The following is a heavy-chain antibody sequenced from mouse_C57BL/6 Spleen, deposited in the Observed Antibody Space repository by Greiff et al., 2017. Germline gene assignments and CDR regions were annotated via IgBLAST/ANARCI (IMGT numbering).Heavy chain of an antibody. CDR2: ISRGGSYT. D-gene: IGHD4-1*01. V-gene: IGHV5-6*01. CDR1: GFTFRSYG. J-gene: IGHJ2*01. CDR3: ASGANPAYCDY. Sequence: EVKVVESGGDLVKPGGSLKLSCAASGFTFRSYGMSWVRQTPDQRLEWVATISRGGSYTYSPDSVKGRFTIARDNAKNTLYLQMSRLKSKDTARYYCASGANPAYCDYWGQGTTLTVSS.